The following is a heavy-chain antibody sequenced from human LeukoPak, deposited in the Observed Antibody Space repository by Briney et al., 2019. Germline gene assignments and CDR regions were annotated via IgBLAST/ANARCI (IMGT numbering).Heavy chain of an antibody. CDR2: INPNSGGT. Sequence: ASVKVSCKASGYTFNNYGISWVRQAPGQGLEWMGWINPNSGGTNYAQKFQGRVTVTRDTSISTAYMELSRLRSDDTAVYYCARGVAGTYYYYYMDVWGKGTTVTVSS. J-gene: IGHJ6*03. V-gene: IGHV1-2*02. D-gene: IGHD6-19*01. CDR3: ARGVAGTYYYYYMDV. CDR1: GYTFNNYG.